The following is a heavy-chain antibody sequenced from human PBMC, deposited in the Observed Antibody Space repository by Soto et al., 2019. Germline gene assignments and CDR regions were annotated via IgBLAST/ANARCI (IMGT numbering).Heavy chain of an antibody. CDR1: GGTFSSYA. Sequence: QVQLVQSGAEVKKPGSSVKVSCKASGGTFSSYAISWVRQAPGQGLEWMGGIIPIFGTANYAQKLQCRVTITADESTRTADMALSRLRSEDTAVYYCARDPVLAVAGTFWFDPWRQGPLVTVSS. D-gene: IGHD6-19*01. V-gene: IGHV1-69*01. CDR2: IIPIFGTA. CDR3: ARDPVLAVAGTFWFDP. J-gene: IGHJ5*02.